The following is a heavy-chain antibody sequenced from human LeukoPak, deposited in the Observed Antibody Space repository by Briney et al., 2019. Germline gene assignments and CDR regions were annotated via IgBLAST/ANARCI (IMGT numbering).Heavy chain of an antibody. J-gene: IGHJ4*02. CDR1: GFIFNNYW. CDR2: IKQDGSEK. V-gene: IGHV3-7*01. D-gene: IGHD2-15*01. Sequence: GGSLRLSCAASGFIFNNYWISWVRQAPGEGLEWVANIKQDGSEKYYVDSVKGRFTISRDNAKNSLYLQMNSLRAEDTAVYYCARQRRYCSGDNCYQRTFDYWGQGTLVTVSS. CDR3: ARQRRYCSGDNCYQRTFDY.